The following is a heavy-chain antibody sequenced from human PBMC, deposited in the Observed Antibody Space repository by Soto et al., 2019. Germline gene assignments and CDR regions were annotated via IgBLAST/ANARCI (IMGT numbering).Heavy chain of an antibody. V-gene: IGHV3-7*03. J-gene: IGHJ6*02. CDR2: MKQDGSEE. Sequence: PGGSLRLSCAASGFTFSDYWMSWVRQAPGKGLEWVANMKQDGSEEYYVDSVKGRFTISRDNAKKSLYLQMNSLRAEDTAVYYCAGDQSVQVGVGPFWIDVWGQGTTVAVSS. CDR1: GFTFSDYW. D-gene: IGHD3-3*01. CDR3: AGDQSVQVGVGPFWIDV.